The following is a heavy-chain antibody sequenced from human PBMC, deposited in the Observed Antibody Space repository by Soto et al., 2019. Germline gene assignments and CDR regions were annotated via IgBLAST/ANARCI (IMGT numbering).Heavy chain of an antibody. D-gene: IGHD3-10*01. Sequence: EVQVVESGGGLVQPGGSLKLSCAASGFTLIAFWRNWVRQAPGKGLEWVANINGDGSEKYYVDSVKGRFTISRDSAKNTLYLEMNSLRAEDTALYYCAAGFPPDYWGQGTLVTVSS. V-gene: IGHV3-7*01. CDR1: GFTLIAFW. J-gene: IGHJ4*02. CDR2: INGDGSEK. CDR3: AAGFPPDY.